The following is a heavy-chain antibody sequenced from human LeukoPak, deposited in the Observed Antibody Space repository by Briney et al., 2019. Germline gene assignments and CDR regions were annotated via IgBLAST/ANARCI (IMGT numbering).Heavy chain of an antibody. J-gene: IGHJ5*02. CDR3: ARGGDYVWGSYPAPTFDP. V-gene: IGHV3-48*03. CDR1: GFTFSSYE. CDR2: VSSSGSTI. D-gene: IGHD3-16*02. Sequence: GGSLRLSCAASGFTFSSYEMNWVRQAPGKGLEWVSYVSSSGSTIYYADSVKGRFTISRDNAKNSLYLQMNSLRAEDTAVYYCARGGDYVWGSYPAPTFDPWGQGTLVTVSS.